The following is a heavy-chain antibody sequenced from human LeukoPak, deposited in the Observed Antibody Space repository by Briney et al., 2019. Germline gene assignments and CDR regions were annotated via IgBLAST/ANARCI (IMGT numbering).Heavy chain of an antibody. CDR1: GFIFSSYS. CDR3: VQRYSGTCSDY. D-gene: IGHD1-26*01. CDR2: ISNGGTT. J-gene: IGHJ4*02. V-gene: IGHV3-64D*06. Sequence: PGGSLRLSCSASGFIFSSYSMHWVRQAPGKGLEYVSAISNGGTTYYADSVKDRFTISRDNSKNTLSLQMSSLRPEDTAVYYCVQRYSGTCSDYWGQGTLVTVSS.